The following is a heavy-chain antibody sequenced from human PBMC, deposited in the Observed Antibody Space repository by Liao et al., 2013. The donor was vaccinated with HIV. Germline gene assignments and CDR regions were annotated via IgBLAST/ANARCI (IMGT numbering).Heavy chain of an antibody. J-gene: IGHJ5*02. CDR3: AREGITVFGVVEGNWLDP. D-gene: IGHD3-3*01. V-gene: IGHV4-61*02. CDR1: GDSIISGNYY. CDR2: IYSSGTT. Sequence: QVQLQESGPGLVKPSQTLSLTCTVSGDSIISGNYYWTWLRQPAGKGLEWIGRIYSSGTTNYNPSLKSRVTMSLDTSKNRFSLRLTSVTAADTAVYFCAREGITVFGVVEGNWLDPWGQGTLVAVSS.